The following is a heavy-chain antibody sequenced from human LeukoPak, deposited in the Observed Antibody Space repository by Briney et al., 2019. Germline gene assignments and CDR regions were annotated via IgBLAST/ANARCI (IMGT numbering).Heavy chain of an antibody. CDR3: ARGYCSGGTCYLVENWFDP. CDR1: GYTFTVYY. CDR2: INPNSGDT. Sequence: ASVKVSCKASGYTFTVYYMYWVRQAPGQGLEWMGRINPNSGDTDYAQNFQGRVTMTRDTSISTAYMELTNLRSDDTAIYYCARGYCSGGTCYLVENWFDPWGQGTLVTVSS. J-gene: IGHJ5*02. V-gene: IGHV1-2*06. D-gene: IGHD2-15*01.